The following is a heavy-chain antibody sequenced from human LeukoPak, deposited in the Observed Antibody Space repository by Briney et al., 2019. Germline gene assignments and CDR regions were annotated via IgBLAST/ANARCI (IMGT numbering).Heavy chain of an antibody. D-gene: IGHD1-1*01. V-gene: IGHV4-38-2*02. CDR3: ARVSGTTGPYYYYYMDV. J-gene: IGHJ6*03. CDR1: GYSISSGYY. Sequence: SETLSLTCTVSGYSISSGYYWGWIRQPPGKGLEWIGSTYHSGSTYYNPSLKSRVTISVDTSKNQFSLKLSSVTAADTAVYYCARVSGTTGPYYYYYMDVWGKGTTVTVSS. CDR2: TYHSGST.